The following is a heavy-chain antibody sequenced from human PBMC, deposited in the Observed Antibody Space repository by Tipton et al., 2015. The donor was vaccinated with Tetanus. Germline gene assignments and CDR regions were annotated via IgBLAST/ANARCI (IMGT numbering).Heavy chain of an antibody. D-gene: IGHD5-18*01. CDR2: ISYSGST. CDR3: ARHLTYTYTSRYFDY. CDR1: GGSLSRISYY. J-gene: IGHJ4*02. V-gene: IGHV4-39*01. Sequence: GLVKPSETLSLTCTVSGGSLSRISYYWCAIRQRPGKGLEWIGTISYSGSTSYSPSLKSRVTMSVDTSRNQFSLNLTSVTAADTAVYYCARHLTYTYTSRYFDYWGLGTLVTVSS.